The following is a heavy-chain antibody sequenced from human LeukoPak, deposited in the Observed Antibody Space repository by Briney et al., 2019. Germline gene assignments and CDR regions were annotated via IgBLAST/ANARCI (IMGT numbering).Heavy chain of an antibody. Sequence: ASVKVSCKASGYTFTGYYMHWVRQAPGQGLEWMGWINPNSGGTNYAQKFQGRVTMTRDTSISTAYMELSRLRSEDTAVYYCARISRDGYNSDYWGQGTLVTVSS. V-gene: IGHV1-2*02. CDR2: INPNSGGT. CDR1: GYTFTGYY. D-gene: IGHD5-12*01. CDR3: ARISRDGYNSDY. J-gene: IGHJ4*02.